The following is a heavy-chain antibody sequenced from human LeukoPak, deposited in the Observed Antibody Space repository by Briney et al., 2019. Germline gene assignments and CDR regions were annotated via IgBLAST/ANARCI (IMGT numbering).Heavy chain of an antibody. CDR3: ARVYYGDYGQQSIP. V-gene: IGHV3-21*01. CDR2: ISSSSSYI. Sequence: PGGSLRLSCAASGFTFSSYSMNWVRQAPGKGLEWASSISSSSSYIYYADSVKGRFTISRDNAKNSLYLQMNSLRAEDTAVYYCARVYYGDYGQQSIPWGQGTLVTVSS. CDR1: GFTFSSYS. D-gene: IGHD4-17*01. J-gene: IGHJ5*02.